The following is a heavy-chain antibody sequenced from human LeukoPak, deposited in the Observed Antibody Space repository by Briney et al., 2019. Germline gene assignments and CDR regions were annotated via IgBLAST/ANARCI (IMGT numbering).Heavy chain of an antibody. J-gene: IGHJ6*02. CDR2: IKSKTDGGTT. V-gene: IGHV3-15*01. CDR1: GFTFSNAW. CDR3: TTGASIVVVPAALGIYGMDV. D-gene: IGHD2-2*01. Sequence: GGSLRLSCAASGFTFSNAWMSWVRQAPGKGLEWVGRIKSKTDGGTTDYAAPVKGRFTISRDDSKNTLYLQMNSLKTEDTAVYYCTTGASIVVVPAALGIYGMDVWGQGTTVTVSS.